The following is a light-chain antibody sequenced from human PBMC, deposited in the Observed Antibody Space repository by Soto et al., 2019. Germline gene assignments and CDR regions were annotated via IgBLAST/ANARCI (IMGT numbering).Light chain of an antibody. CDR1: SNDIGGYNS. V-gene: IGLV1-47*01. J-gene: IGLJ3*02. CDR3: AVWDDSLSGRV. CDR2: RNN. Sequence: QSALTQPHSVSGSPGQSVTISCTGTSNDIGGYNSVSWYQRHPGKAPKLLIHRNNQRPSGVPDRFSGSKSGTSASLAISGLRSEYEADYYCAVWDDSLSGRVFGGGTKLTVL.